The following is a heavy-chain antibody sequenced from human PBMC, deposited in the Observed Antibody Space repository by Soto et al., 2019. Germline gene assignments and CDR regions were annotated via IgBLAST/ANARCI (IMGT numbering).Heavy chain of an antibody. CDR3: ARHNYDSSGYYHYYYGMDV. D-gene: IGHD3-22*01. CDR2: ISSSSSTI. CDR1: GFTFSSYS. J-gene: IGHJ6*02. V-gene: IGHV3-48*01. Sequence: GSLRLSCAASGFTFSSYSMNWVRQAPGKGLQWVSYISSSSSTIYYADSVKGRFTISRDNAKNSLYLQMNSLRAEDTVVYYCARHNYDSSGYYHYYYGMDVWGQGTTVTVSS.